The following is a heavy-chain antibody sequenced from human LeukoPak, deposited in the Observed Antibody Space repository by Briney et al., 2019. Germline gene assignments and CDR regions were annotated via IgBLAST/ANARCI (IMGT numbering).Heavy chain of an antibody. CDR2: IIPIFGTA. Sequence: ASVKVSCKASGGTFSSYAISWVRQAPGQGLEWMGGIIPIFGTANYAQKFQGRVTITADKSTSTAYMELSSLRSEDTAVYYCARVESDLSVVVPAAHSGSWFDPWGQGTLVTVSS. J-gene: IGHJ5*02. CDR3: ARVESDLSVVVPAAHSGSWFDP. CDR1: GGTFSSYA. D-gene: IGHD2-2*01. V-gene: IGHV1-69*06.